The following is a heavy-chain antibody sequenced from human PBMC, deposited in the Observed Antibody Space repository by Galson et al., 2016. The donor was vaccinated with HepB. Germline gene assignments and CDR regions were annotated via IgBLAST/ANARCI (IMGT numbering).Heavy chain of an antibody. V-gene: IGHV3-9*01. J-gene: IGHJ3*02. CDR3: AKVDRWRYDAFDI. Sequence: SLRLSCAASGFTFDGYAMHWVRQTPGKGLEWVSGISWNSGSIGYADSVKGRFIISRDNAKNSLYLQMNSLRSEDTALYYWAKVDRWRYDAFDIWGQGTMVTVSS. D-gene: IGHD3/OR15-3a*01. CDR2: ISWNSGSI. CDR1: GFTFDGYA.